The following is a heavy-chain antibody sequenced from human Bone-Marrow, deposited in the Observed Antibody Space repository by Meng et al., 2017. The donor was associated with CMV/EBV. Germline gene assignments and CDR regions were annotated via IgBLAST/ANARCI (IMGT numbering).Heavy chain of an antibody. CDR3: ARAVEMATTPYYYNGMDV. V-gene: IGHV1-69*02. J-gene: IGHJ6*02. D-gene: IGHD5-24*01. CDR2: IIPILGIA. Sequence: SVKVSCKASGGTFSSYTISWVRQAPGQGLEWMGRIIPILGIANYAQKFQGRVTITADKSTSTAYMELSSLRSEDTAVYYCARAVEMATTPYYYNGMDVWGQGTTVTVSS. CDR1: GGTFSSYT.